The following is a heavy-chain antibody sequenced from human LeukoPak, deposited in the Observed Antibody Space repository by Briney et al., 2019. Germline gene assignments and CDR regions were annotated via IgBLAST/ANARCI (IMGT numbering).Heavy chain of an antibody. CDR2: IWYDGSNK. V-gene: IGHV3-33*01. CDR3: ARDQGGAQLDY. D-gene: IGHD1-26*01. CDR1: GFTFSSYG. J-gene: IGHJ4*02. Sequence: GGSLRLSCAASGFTFSSYGMHWVRQAPGKGLEWVAVIWYDGSNKYYADSVKGRFTISRDNSKNTLYLQMNSLRAEDTAVYYCARDQGGAQLDYWGQETVLTVSS.